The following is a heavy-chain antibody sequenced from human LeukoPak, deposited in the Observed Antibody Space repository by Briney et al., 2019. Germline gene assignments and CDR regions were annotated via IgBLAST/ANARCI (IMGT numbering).Heavy chain of an antibody. CDR1: GGSFSGYY. J-gene: IGHJ6*04. CDR3: ARLLGYYGSGSYFPV. CDR2: INHSGST. Sequence: SETLSLTCAVYGGSFSGYYWSWIRQPPGKGLEWIGEINHSGSTNYNPSLKSRVTISVDTSKNQFSLKLSSVTAADTAVYYCARLLGYYGSGSYFPVWGKGTTVTISS. D-gene: IGHD3-10*01. V-gene: IGHV4-34*01.